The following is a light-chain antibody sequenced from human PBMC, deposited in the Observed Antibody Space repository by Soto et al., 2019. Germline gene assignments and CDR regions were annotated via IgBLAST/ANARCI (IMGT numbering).Light chain of an antibody. CDR2: SNN. CDR1: SSNIGSNS. CDR3: AAWDDSLSGRV. J-gene: IGLJ2*01. V-gene: IGLV1-47*02. Sequence: QSVLTQPPSASGTPGQRVTISCSGSSSNIGSNSVYWYQQLPGTAPKLLIYSNNQRPSGVPDRFSGSKSGTSASLAISGRRSEDEADYYCAAWDDSLSGRVFGGGTKLTVL.